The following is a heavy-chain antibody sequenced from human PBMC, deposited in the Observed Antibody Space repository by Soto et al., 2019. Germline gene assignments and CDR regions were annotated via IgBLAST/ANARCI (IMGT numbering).Heavy chain of an antibody. J-gene: IGHJ6*02. CDR2: IKPDESEK. V-gene: IGHV3-7*01. CDR1: GFTFSDSW. Sequence: GGSLRLSCTASGFTFSDSWMTWVRQAPGKGLEWVARIKPDESEKKYADSVKGRFSISRDNAKNSMYLQMDSLRGEDTAVYYCARAYSGRLPRRADDYYAMDVWGLWTTVTVSS. CDR3: ARAYSGRLPRRADDYYAMDV. D-gene: IGHD2-15*01.